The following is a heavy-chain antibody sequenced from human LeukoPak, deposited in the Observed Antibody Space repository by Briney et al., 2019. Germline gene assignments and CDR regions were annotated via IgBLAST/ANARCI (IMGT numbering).Heavy chain of an antibody. D-gene: IGHD3-22*01. Sequence: ASVKVSCKASGGTFSSYAISWVRQAPGQGLEWMGGIIPIFGTANYAQKFQGRVTITADESTSTAYMELSSLRPEDTAVYYCARGDYDSSGYYQNDYWGQGTLVTVSS. V-gene: IGHV1-69*13. J-gene: IGHJ4*02. CDR2: IIPIFGTA. CDR1: GGTFSSYA. CDR3: ARGDYDSSGYYQNDY.